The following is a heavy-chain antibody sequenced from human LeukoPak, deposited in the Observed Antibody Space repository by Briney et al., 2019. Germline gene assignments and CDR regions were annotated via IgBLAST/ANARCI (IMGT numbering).Heavy chain of an antibody. Sequence: SETLSLTCTVSDDSISSSSYYWGWIRQPPGKGLEWIGSIYYSGSTYYNPSLKSRVTISVDTSKNLFSLRLTSVTAADTAVFYCARHDYGDYAGFDPWGQGTLVTVSS. D-gene: IGHD4-17*01. V-gene: IGHV4-39*01. CDR3: ARHDYGDYAGFDP. J-gene: IGHJ5*02. CDR2: IYYSGST. CDR1: DDSISSSSYY.